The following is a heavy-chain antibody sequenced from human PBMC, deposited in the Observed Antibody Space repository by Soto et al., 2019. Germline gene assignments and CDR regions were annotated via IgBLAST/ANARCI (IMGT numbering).Heavy chain of an antibody. CDR2: ISGSGGST. CDR3: ARYNRAVTASILDC. CDR1: GFTFSSYA. V-gene: IGHV3-23*01. J-gene: IGHJ4*02. D-gene: IGHD2-21*02. Sequence: GESLRHSCSASGFTFSSYAMSWVRQAPGQGLEWVSAISGSGGSTYYADSVKGRFTISRDNSKNTLYLQMNSLRAEDAAVYYWARYNRAVTASILDCCGPGNPVTVSS.